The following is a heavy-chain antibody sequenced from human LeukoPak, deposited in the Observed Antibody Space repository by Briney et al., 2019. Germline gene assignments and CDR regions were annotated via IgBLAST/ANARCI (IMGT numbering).Heavy chain of an antibody. J-gene: IGHJ6*03. Sequence: GGSLRLSCAASGITFSSYGMSWVRQAPGKGLEWVSSISSTGGTTYHADSVKGRFTISRDNSKNTLYLQMNSLRAEDTAIYYCAKNGDRGAYCTGGTCYPYFYYYMDVWGKGTTVTI. CDR1: GITFSSYG. CDR2: ISSTGGTT. V-gene: IGHV3-23*01. CDR3: AKNGDRGAYCTGGTCYPYFYYYMDV. D-gene: IGHD2-15*01.